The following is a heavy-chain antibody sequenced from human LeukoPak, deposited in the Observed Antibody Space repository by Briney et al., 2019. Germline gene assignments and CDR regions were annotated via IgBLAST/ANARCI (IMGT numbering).Heavy chain of an antibody. CDR1: GGSVSSSAYY. D-gene: IGHD2-2*01. Sequence: ASETLSLTCTVSGGSVSSSAYYWSWIRQHPGKGLEWIGYIYYSGSPYYNPSLKSRVSISVDTSKNQFSLRLTSVTATDTAVYYCARGGGYCSSTSCYFDYWGQGTLVTVSS. V-gene: IGHV4-39*01. J-gene: IGHJ4*02. CDR2: IYYSGSP. CDR3: ARGGGYCSSTSCYFDY.